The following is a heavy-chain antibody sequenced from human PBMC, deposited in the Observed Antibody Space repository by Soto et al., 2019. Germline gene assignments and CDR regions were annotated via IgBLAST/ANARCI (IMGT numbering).Heavy chain of an antibody. CDR3: ARQLLRARYFDY. J-gene: IGHJ4*02. CDR2: INHSGST. Sequence: QVQLQQWGAGLLKPSETLSLTCAVYGGSFSGYYWSWIRQPPGKGLEWIGEINHSGSTNYNPSLKSRVTISVDTSKNQFSLQLSSVTAADTAVYYCARQLLRARYFDYWGQGILVTVSS. D-gene: IGHD2-15*01. CDR1: GGSFSGYY. V-gene: IGHV4-34*01.